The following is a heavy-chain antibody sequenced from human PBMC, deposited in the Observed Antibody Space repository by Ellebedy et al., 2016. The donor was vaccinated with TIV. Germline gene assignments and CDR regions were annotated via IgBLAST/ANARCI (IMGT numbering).Heavy chain of an antibody. V-gene: IGHV1-18*01. CDR1: GYTFTSYG. CDR2: ISAYNGNT. D-gene: IGHD6-19*01. Sequence: ASVKVSCXASGYTFTSYGISWVRQAPGQGLEWMGWISAYNGNTNYAQKLQGRVTMTTDTSTSTAYMELRSLRSDDTAVYYCARVISVLDGIAVAGKGDNWFDPWGQGTLVTVSS. J-gene: IGHJ5*02. CDR3: ARVISVLDGIAVAGKGDNWFDP.